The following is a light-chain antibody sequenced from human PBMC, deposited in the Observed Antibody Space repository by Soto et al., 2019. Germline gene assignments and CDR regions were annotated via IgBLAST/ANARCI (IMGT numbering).Light chain of an antibody. V-gene: IGKV1-5*03. J-gene: IGKJ1*01. CDR3: QQYNSYWT. CDR1: QSISSW. CDR2: KAS. Sequence: DIQMTQSPSTLSASVGDRVTITCRASQSISSWLAWDQQKPGKAPKLLIYKASSLEGGVPSRYSGSGSGTEFELTSSSLQPDDFATYYCQQYNSYWTFDQGTKVEIK.